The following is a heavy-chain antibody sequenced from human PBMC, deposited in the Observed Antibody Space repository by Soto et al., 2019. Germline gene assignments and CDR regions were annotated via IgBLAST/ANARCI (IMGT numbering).Heavy chain of an antibody. CDR1: GFTLSSYA. J-gene: IGHJ6*02. Sequence: EVQLLESGGGLVQPGGSLRLSCAASGFTLSSYAMNWVRQAPGKGLEWVAVIIGRGDDINYPDSLKRRFTISRDNSKNTRFLQMNTLRAEDTAAYFSASDVENNGYYSGMDVWGQGTTVTVSS. D-gene: IGHD6-13*01. CDR2: IIGRGDDI. V-gene: IGHV3-23*01. CDR3: ASDVENNGYYSGMDV.